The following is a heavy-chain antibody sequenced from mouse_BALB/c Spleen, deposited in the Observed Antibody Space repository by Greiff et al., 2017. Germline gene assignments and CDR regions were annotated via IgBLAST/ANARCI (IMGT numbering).Heavy chain of an antibody. V-gene: IGHV5-12-1*01. CDR3: ARDGYYVGEWFAY. D-gene: IGHD2-3*01. CDR2: ISSGGGST. CDR1: GFAFSSYD. J-gene: IGHJ3*01. Sequence: EVKLMESGGGLVKPGGSLTLSCAASGFAFSSYDMSWVRQTPEKRLEWFAYISSGGGSTYYPDTVKGRFTISRDNAKNTLYLQLSSLKSEDTAMYYCARDGYYVGEWFAYGGQGTLVTVSA.